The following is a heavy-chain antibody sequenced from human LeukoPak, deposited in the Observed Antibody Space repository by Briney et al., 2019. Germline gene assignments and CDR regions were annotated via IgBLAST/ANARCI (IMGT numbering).Heavy chain of an antibody. J-gene: IGHJ6*02. V-gene: IGHV3-15*07. CDR2: IKSKTDGGTT. CDR3: TTDRALRYCSSTSCYYYGMDV. CDR1: GFTFSNAW. Sequence: GGSLRLSCAASGFTFSNAWMNWARQAPGKGLEWVGRIKSKTDGGTTDYAAPVKGRFTISRDDSKNTLYLQMNSLKTEDTAVYYCTTDRALRYCSSTSCYYYGMDVWGQGTTVTVSS. D-gene: IGHD2-2*01.